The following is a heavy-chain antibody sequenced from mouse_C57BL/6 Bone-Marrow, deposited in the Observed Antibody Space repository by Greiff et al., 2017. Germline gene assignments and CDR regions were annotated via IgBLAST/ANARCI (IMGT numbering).Heavy chain of an antibody. D-gene: IGHD1-1*01. CDR1: GYTFTSYW. V-gene: IGHV1-50*01. Sequence: QVQLQQPGAELVKPGASVKLSCKASGYTFTSYWMQWVKQRPGQGLEWIGEIDPSDSYTNYNQKFKGKATLTVDTSSSTAYMQLSSLTSEDSAVYYCARSDYYYFDYGGQGTTLTVSS. J-gene: IGHJ2*01. CDR2: IDPSDSYT. CDR3: ARSDYYYFDY.